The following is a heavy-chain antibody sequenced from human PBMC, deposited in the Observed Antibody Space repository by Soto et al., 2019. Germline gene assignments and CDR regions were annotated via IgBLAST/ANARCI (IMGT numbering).Heavy chain of an antibody. CDR2: IYYTGNT. D-gene: IGHD3-3*01. Sequence: QVQLQESGPGLVKPSQTLSLTCTVSGASFSSGDYYWNWIRQHPGKGLEWIGYIYYTGNTYYNPSLKSRVTISLDTSKNHFSLNLTSVTAADTAVYYCASPTGTIFSFDIWGQGTMVTVSS. J-gene: IGHJ3*02. V-gene: IGHV4-31*03. CDR3: ASPTGTIFSFDI. CDR1: GASFSSGDYY.